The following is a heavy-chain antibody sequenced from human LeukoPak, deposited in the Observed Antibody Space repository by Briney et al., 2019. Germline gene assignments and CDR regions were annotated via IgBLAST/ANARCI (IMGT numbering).Heavy chain of an antibody. CDR1: GFTVSSNY. CDR2: IYSGGST. J-gene: IGHJ4*02. D-gene: IGHD6-13*01. CDR3: ARGRPGYSSSWYPPFDY. Sequence: GGSLRLSCAASGFTVSSNYMSWVRQAPGKGLEWVSVIYSGGSTYYADSVKGRFTISRDNSKNTLYLQMNSLRAEDTAVYYCARGRPGYSSSWYPPFDYWGQGTLVTVSS. V-gene: IGHV3-53*01.